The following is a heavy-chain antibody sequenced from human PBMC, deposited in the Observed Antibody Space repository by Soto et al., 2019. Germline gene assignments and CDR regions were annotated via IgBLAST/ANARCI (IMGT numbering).Heavy chain of an antibody. CDR1: GFTFSFYA. CDR2: ISYNGRNK. CDR3: ARQAKIGDRSQFYFDS. Sequence: QVQLVESGGDVVQPGRSLRLSCAASGFTFSFYAMHWVRQAPGKGLEWVAVISYNGRNKHYVDSVKGRFTISRDNSQATLYLQMDSLRPDDTAVYYCARQAKIGDRSQFYFDSWGQGTLVTVSS. D-gene: IGHD3-16*01. V-gene: IGHV3-30*04. J-gene: IGHJ4*02.